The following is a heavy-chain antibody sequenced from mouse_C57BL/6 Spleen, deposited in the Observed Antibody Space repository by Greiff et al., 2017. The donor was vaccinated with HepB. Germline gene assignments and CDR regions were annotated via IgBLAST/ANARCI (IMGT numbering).Heavy chain of an antibody. CDR2: IYPGDGDT. Sequence: QVQLQQSGPELVKPGASVKISCKASGYAFSSSWMNWVKQRPGKGLEWIGRIYPGDGDTNYNGKFKGKATLTADKSSSTAYMQLSSLTSEDSAVYFCAKDTPGYFDYWGQGTTLTVSS. D-gene: IGHD3-2*01. V-gene: IGHV1-82*01. J-gene: IGHJ2*01. CDR1: GYAFSSSW. CDR3: AKDTPGYFDY.